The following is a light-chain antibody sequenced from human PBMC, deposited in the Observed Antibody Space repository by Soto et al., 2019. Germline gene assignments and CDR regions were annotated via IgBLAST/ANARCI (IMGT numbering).Light chain of an antibody. CDR2: EVN. CDR1: SSDVGGYGY. Sequence: QSVLTQPPSASGSPGQSVTISCTGTSSDVGGYGYVSWYQQYPGKAPKLMIYEVNKRFSGVPDRFSGSKSGNTASLTVSGLQAEDEADYYCSSYAGTNIDVVFGGGTKVTVL. J-gene: IGLJ2*01. CDR3: SSYAGTNIDVV. V-gene: IGLV2-8*01.